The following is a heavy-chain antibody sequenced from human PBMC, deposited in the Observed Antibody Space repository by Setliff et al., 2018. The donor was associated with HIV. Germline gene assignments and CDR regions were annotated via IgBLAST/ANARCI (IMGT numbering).Heavy chain of an antibody. J-gene: IGHJ4*02. CDR3: ARDREYSSFSWAFDY. D-gene: IGHD6-6*01. Sequence: SETLSLTCNVSGASISSGLYYWAWIRQPAGKGLEWIGRIYSTGSASYHPYLSSRVTISLDSSKNRFSLRLTSVTAADTAVYFCARDREYSSFSWAFDYWGQGALVTVSS. CDR1: GASISSGLYY. CDR2: IYSTGSA. V-gene: IGHV4-61*02.